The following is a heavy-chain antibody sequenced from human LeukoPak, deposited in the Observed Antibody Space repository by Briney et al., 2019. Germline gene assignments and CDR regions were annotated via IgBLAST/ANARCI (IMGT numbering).Heavy chain of an antibody. D-gene: IGHD1-14*01. Sequence: SGPTPVNPTQTLTLTCTFSGFSLSTSGVGVGWIRQPPVKALEWLALIYWNDDKRYSPSLKSRLTITKDTSKNQVVLTMPNMNPVDTATYYCAHIGFLTTGGAFDYWGQGTLVTVSS. V-gene: IGHV2-5*01. J-gene: IGHJ4*02. CDR2: IYWNDDK. CDR1: GFSLSTSGVG. CDR3: AHIGFLTTGGAFDY.